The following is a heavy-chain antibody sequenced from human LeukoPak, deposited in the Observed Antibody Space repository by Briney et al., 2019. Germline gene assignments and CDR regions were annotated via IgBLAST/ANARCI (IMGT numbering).Heavy chain of an antibody. D-gene: IGHD3-3*01. V-gene: IGHV3-7*03. CDR1: GNYW. J-gene: IGHJ6*02. Sequence: GGSLRLSCAASGNYWMHWVRQAPEKGLEWVANIKPDGSETYSVDSVKGRFTISRDNAKNSLYLQMNSLRAEDTAVYYCARTLRFFRFLDVWGQGTTVTVSS. CDR2: IKPDGSET. CDR3: ARTLRFFRFLDV.